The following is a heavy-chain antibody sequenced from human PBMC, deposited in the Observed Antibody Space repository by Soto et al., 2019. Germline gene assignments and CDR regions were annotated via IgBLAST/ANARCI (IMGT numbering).Heavy chain of an antibody. Sequence: SETLSLTCAVYGGSFSGYYWSWIRQPPGKGLEWIGEINHSGSTNYNPSLKSRVTISVDTSKNQFSLKLSSVTAADTVVYYCARGREGARNYGSGSYYNFDYWGQGTLVTVSS. J-gene: IGHJ4*02. V-gene: IGHV4-34*01. D-gene: IGHD3-10*01. CDR2: INHSGST. CDR1: GGSFSGYY. CDR3: ARGREGARNYGSGSYYNFDY.